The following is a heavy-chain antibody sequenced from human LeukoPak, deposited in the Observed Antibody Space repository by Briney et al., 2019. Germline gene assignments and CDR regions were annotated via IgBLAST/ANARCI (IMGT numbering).Heavy chain of an antibody. D-gene: IGHD5-24*01. V-gene: IGHV1-69*04. CDR3: AREVEWLQFHYFDY. CDR2: VIPILGIA. CDR1: GGTFSSYA. Sequence: SVKVSCKASGGTFSSYAISWVRQAPGQGLEWMGRVIPILGIANYAQKFQGRVTITADKSTSTAYMELSSLRSEDTAVYYCAREVEWLQFHYFDYWGQGILVTVSS. J-gene: IGHJ4*02.